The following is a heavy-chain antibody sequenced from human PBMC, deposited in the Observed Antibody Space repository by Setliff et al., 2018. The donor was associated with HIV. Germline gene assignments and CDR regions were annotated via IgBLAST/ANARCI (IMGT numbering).Heavy chain of an antibody. CDR1: GGSISTSRYY. V-gene: IGHV4-39*01. D-gene: IGHD6-6*01. CDR3: VRQVSYYHFYMDV. J-gene: IGHJ6*03. CDR2: INYRGNT. Sequence: SETLSLTCTVSGGSISTSRYYWGWIRQPPGKGLEWIGSINYRGNTYYNPSLKSRAAISVDTSKNQISLKLSSVTAADTAVYYCVRQVSYYHFYMDVWGKGTTVTVSS.